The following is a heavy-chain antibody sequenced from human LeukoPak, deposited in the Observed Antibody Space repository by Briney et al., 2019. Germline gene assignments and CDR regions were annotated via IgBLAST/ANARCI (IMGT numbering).Heavy chain of an antibody. D-gene: IGHD6-19*01. CDR1: GFTFDDYA. CDR2: ISWNSGSI. Sequence: GGSLRLSCAASGFTFDDYAMHWVRQAPGKGLEWVSGISWNSGSIGYADSVKGRFTISRDNAKNSLYLQMNSLRAEDTALYYCAKDMTPLSSIAVAWHAFDIWGQGTMVTVSS. CDR3: AKDMTPLSSIAVAWHAFDI. V-gene: IGHV3-9*01. J-gene: IGHJ3*02.